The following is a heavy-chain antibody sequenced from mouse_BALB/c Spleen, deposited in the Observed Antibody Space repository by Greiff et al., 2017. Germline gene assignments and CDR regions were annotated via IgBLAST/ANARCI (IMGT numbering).Heavy chain of an antibody. J-gene: IGHJ4*01. CDR1: GDSITSGY. Sequence: EVQVVESGPSLVKPSQTLSLTCSVTGDSITSGYWNWIRKFPGNKLEYMGYISYSGSTYYNPSLKSRISITRDTSKNQYYLQLNSVTTEDTATYYCARRELRYRYDEGAMDYWGQGTSVTVSS. CDR3: ARRELRYRYDEGAMDY. CDR2: ISYSGST. V-gene: IGHV3-8*02. D-gene: IGHD2-14*01.